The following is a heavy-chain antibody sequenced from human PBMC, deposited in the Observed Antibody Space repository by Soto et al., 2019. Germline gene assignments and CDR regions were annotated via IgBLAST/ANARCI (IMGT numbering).Heavy chain of an antibody. J-gene: IGHJ4*02. CDR2: MYSGGST. D-gene: IGHD3-16*01. V-gene: IGHV3-66*01. CDR1: GFTVSSNY. CDR3: ARAFEGIVDY. Sequence: EVQLVESGGGLVQPGGSLRLSCAASGFTVSSNYMSWVGQAPGKGLEGVSGMYSGGSTYYADSGKARFTISRDNSQNTRYIPMTSLRAEDTAVYYCARAFEGIVDYWGRRTRVTVSS.